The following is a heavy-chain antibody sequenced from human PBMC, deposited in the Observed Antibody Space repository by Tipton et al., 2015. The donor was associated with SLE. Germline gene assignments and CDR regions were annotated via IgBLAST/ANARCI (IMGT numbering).Heavy chain of an antibody. J-gene: IGHJ4*02. CDR1: GFTFSSYA. Sequence: GSLRLSCAASGFTFSSYAMSWVRQAPGKGLEWVSAISGSGGSTYYADSVKGRFTISRDNAKNSLYLQMNSLRAEDTAVYYCARGNRLAVAGKVYRFFDYWGQGPLVTVSS. CDR2: ISGSGGST. D-gene: IGHD6-19*01. CDR3: ARGNRLAVAGKVYRFFDY. V-gene: IGHV3-23*01.